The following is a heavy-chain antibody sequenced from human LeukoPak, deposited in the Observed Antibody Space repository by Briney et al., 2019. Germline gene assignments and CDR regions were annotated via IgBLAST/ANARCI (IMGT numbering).Heavy chain of an antibody. Sequence: GGTLRLSCAVSGFTFSSYGIHWVRQAPDKGLEWVAFISYDGSNRYFADSVKGRFTISRDNSKSTLFLQMNSLRAEDTAVYYCAKDAGYCSGSTCYYFDDWGQGTLVTVSS. D-gene: IGHD2-15*01. CDR1: GFTFSSYG. CDR2: ISYDGSNR. V-gene: IGHV3-30*18. J-gene: IGHJ4*02. CDR3: AKDAGYCSGSTCYYFDD.